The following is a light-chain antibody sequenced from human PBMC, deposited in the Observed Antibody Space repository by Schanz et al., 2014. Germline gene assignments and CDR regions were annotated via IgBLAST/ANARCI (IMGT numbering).Light chain of an antibody. V-gene: IGLV2-8*01. CDR1: SSDVGGHNY. J-gene: IGLJ2*01. Sequence: QSALTQPPSASGSPGQSVTISCTGTSSDVGGHNYVSWYQQHPGKSPKLMISEVNKRPSGVPDRFSGSKSGNTASLTVSGLQAEDEADYYCSSYAGTYSVVFGGGTKLTVL. CDR2: EVN. CDR3: SSYAGTYSVV.